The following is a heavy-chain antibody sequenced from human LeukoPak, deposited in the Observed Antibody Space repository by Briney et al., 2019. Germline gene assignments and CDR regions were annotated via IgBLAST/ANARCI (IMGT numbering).Heavy chain of an antibody. CDR2: ISWNSGSI. V-gene: IGHV3-9*01. Sequence: PGRSLRLSCAASGFTFDDYAMHWVRQAPGKGLEWVSGISWNSGSIGYADSVKGRFTISRDNAKNSLYLQMNSLRAEDTALYYCARDSLGLLRFRWFDPWGQGTLVTVSS. D-gene: IGHD3-3*01. J-gene: IGHJ5*02. CDR3: ARDSLGLLRFRWFDP. CDR1: GFTFDDYA.